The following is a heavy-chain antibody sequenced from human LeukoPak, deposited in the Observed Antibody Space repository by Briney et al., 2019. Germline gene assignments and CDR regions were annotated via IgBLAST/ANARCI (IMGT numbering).Heavy chain of an antibody. CDR3: AREAYGDYETFDY. CDR2: IIPIFGTA. CDR1: GGTFSSYA. Sequence: GASVKLSCKASGGTFSSYAISCVRQAPGQGLEGMGGIIPIFGTANYAQKFQGRVTITADESTSTAYMELSRLRSEDTAVYYCAREAYGDYETFDYWGQGTLVTVSS. D-gene: IGHD4-17*01. V-gene: IGHV1-69*13. J-gene: IGHJ4*02.